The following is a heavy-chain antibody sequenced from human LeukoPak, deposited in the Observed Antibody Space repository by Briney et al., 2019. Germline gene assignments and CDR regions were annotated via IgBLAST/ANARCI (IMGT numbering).Heavy chain of an antibody. CDR1: GFTFSSYW. V-gene: IGHV3-74*01. CDR2: INSDGSST. J-gene: IGHJ4*02. D-gene: IGHD5-18*01. Sequence: GGSLSLSCAASGFTFSSYWMHWVRQAPGKGLVWVSRINSDGSSTSYADSVKGRFTISRDNAKNTLYLQMNSLRAEDTAVYYCARGGYTCGRDIDYWGQGSLVTVSS. CDR3: ARGGYTCGRDIDY.